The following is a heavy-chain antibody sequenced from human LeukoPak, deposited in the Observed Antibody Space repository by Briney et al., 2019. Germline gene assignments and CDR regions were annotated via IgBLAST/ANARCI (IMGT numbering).Heavy chain of an antibody. J-gene: IGHJ4*02. CDR2: SYHRGNA. CDR1: GYSLTNGYY. V-gene: IGHV4-38-2*01. CDR3: VRLLGDSRGYYPRSFYIAS. D-gene: IGHD3-22*01. Sequence: SETLSLTCAVSGYSLTNGYYWGWIRQAPGKGLEWIGSSYHRGNAHYQSSLNGRVAISTDTSKKQFSLTLTSLTAADTAVYFCVRLLGDSRGYYPRSFYIASWGQGILVSVSS.